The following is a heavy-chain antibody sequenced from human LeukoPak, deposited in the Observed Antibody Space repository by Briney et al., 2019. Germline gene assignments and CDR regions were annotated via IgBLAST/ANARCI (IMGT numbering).Heavy chain of an antibody. V-gene: IGHV3-49*04. CDR2: IRSKAYGGTT. CDR3: TRLYSSSWYSEERYYFDY. J-gene: IGHJ4*02. Sequence: GGSLRLSCTASGFTFGDYAMSWVRQAPGKGLEWVGFIRSKAYGGTTEYAASVKGRFTISRDDSKSIAYLQMNSLKTEDTAVYYCTRLYSSSWYSEERYYFDYWGQGTLVTVSS. CDR1: GFTFGDYA. D-gene: IGHD6-13*01.